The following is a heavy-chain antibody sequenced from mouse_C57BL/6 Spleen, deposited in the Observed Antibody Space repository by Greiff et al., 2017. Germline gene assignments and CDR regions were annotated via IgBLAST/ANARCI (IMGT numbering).Heavy chain of an antibody. Sequence: QVQLQQSGAELVRPGASVTLSCKASGYTFTDYEMHWVKQTPVHGLEWIGAIDPETGGTAYNQKFKGKAILTADKSSSTAYMELRSLTSEDSAVYYCTRSNYDYDGDPAMDDWGQGTSVTVSS. J-gene: IGHJ4*01. CDR2: IDPETGGT. V-gene: IGHV1-15*01. CDR1: GYTFTDYE. CDR3: TRSNYDYDGDPAMDD. D-gene: IGHD2-4*01.